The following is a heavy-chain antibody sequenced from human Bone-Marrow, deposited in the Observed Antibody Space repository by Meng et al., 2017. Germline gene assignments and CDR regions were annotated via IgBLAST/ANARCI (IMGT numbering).Heavy chain of an antibody. Sequence: GGSLRLSCAASGFTFSSYAMHWVRQAPGKGLEWVSSISSSSSYIYYADSVKGRFTISRDNAKNSLYLQMNSLRAEDTAVYYCARDGEFLYGSGSYLDYWGQGTLVTVSS. CDR1: GFTFSSYA. CDR2: ISSSSSYI. V-gene: IGHV3-21*01. J-gene: IGHJ4*02. D-gene: IGHD3-10*01. CDR3: ARDGEFLYGSGSYLDY.